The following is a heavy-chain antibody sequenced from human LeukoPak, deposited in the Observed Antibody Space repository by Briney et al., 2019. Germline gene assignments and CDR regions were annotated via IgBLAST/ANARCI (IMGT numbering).Heavy chain of an antibody. D-gene: IGHD3-10*01. V-gene: IGHV1-18*01. Sequence: ASVKVSCKASGYTFTSYGISWARQAPGQGLEWMGWISAYNGNTNYAQKLQGRVTMTTDTSTSTAYMELRSLRSDDTAVYYCARDRGTNYYYYYGMDVWGQGTTVTVSS. CDR2: ISAYNGNT. J-gene: IGHJ6*02. CDR3: ARDRGTNYYYYYGMDV. CDR1: GYTFTSYG.